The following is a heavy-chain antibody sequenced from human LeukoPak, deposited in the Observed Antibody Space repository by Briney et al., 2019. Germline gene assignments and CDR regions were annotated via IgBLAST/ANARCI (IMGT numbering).Heavy chain of an antibody. J-gene: IGHJ2*01. CDR3: ARVRTEWYIDL. CDR2: IRQDGNEI. V-gene: IGHV3-7*01. Sequence: GGSLRLSCTASGFICSSYWMTWVRQAPGMGLEWVANIRQDGNEIFYVDSVKGRFIISRDNAKNSLYLQLSSLRAEDTAVYYCARVRTEWYIDLWGRGTLVTVSS. CDR1: GFICSSYW. D-gene: IGHD2-8*02.